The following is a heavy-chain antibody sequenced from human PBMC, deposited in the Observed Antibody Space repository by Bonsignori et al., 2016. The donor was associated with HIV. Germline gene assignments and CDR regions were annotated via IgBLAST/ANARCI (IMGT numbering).Heavy chain of an antibody. CDR1: GDSISSSN. J-gene: IGHJ4*02. CDR2: IYSSGST. V-gene: IGHV4-39*07. Sequence: QLQLQESGPGLVKPSETLSLTCSVSGDSISSSNWGWIRQPPREGAGVDSGRIYSSGSTYYNPSLWSRVTISVDTSKNQLSLKLSSVTAADTAVYYCARAYDFWGRGSPGHRLL. CDR3: ARAYDF.